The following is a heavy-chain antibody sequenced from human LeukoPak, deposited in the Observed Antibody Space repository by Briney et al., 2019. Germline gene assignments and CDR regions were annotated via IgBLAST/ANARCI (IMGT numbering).Heavy chain of an antibody. CDR3: AKDKGDIVVVEVAVMFDPYFDY. CDR1: GFTFSTYW. Sequence: GGSLRLSCSASGFTFSTYWMSWVRQAPGKGLEWVANMRRDGNEIYYLDSVRGRFTISRDNSKNTLYLQLNSLRAEDTAVYYCAKDKGDIVVVEVAVMFDPYFDYWGQGVLVTVSS. J-gene: IGHJ4*02. D-gene: IGHD2-15*01. CDR2: MRRDGNEI. V-gene: IGHV3-7*03.